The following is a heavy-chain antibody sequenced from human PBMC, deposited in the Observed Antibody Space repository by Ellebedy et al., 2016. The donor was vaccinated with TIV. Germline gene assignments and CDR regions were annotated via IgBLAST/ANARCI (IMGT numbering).Heavy chain of an antibody. V-gene: IGHV4-34*01. D-gene: IGHD6-19*01. J-gene: IGHJ5*02. CDR3: ARGGTWLVIFDP. Sequence: SETLSLTXAVSGGSFSGSYWSWIRQPPGKGLEWIGEINHSGSTHYNPSLRSRVSISADSSKNQLSLNLSSMTAADTAVYYCARGGTWLVIFDPWGQGTLVTVSS. CDR2: INHSGST. CDR1: GGSFSGSY.